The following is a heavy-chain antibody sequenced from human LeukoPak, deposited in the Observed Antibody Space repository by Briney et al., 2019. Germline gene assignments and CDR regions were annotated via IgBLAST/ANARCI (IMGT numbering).Heavy chain of an antibody. CDR1: GFTFSGFA. J-gene: IGHJ4*02. CDR2: ISPGGYTM. D-gene: IGHD6-19*01. CDR3: AGGLDIAVAGPGGYFDY. Sequence: GGSLRLSCAASGFTFSGFAMSWIRQAPGKGPEWVAYISPGGYTMHFADSVRGRFTISRDNGKKSVYLQMNSLTAEDTAVYYCAGGLDIAVAGPGGYFDYWGQGTLVTVSS. V-gene: IGHV3-11*01.